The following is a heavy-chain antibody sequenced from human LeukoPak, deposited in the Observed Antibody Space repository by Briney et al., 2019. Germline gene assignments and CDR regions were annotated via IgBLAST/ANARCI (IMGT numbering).Heavy chain of an antibody. CDR3: ARGGAGLRYFDWLSSWFDP. J-gene: IGHJ5*02. Sequence: SETLSLTCAVYGGSFSGYYWSWIRQPPGKGLEWIGEINHSGSTNYNPSLKSRVTISVDTSKNQFSLKLSSVTAADTAAYYCARGGAGLRYFDWLSSWFDPWGQETLVTVSS. CDR2: INHSGST. V-gene: IGHV4-34*01. CDR1: GGSFSGYY. D-gene: IGHD3-9*01.